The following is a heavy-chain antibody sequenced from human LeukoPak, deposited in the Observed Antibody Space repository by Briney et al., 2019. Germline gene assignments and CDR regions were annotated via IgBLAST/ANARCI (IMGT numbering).Heavy chain of an antibody. CDR2: IYPGDSET. Sequence: GESLKISCKGSGYSFTSYWIGWVRQMPGKGLEWMGIIYPGDSETRFSPSFQGQVTISADKSISTAYLQWSSLKAPDTAIYYCARRGYYYGSGSYYIDAFDIWGQGTMATVSS. D-gene: IGHD3-10*01. CDR3: ARRGYYYGSGSYYIDAFDI. CDR1: GYSFTSYW. V-gene: IGHV5-51*01. J-gene: IGHJ3*02.